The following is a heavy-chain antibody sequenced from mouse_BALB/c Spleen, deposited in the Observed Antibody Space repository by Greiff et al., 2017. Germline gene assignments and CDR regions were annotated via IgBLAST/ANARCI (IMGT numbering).Heavy chain of an antibody. Sequence: VQLKESGAELVRPGALVKLSCKASGFNIKDYYMHWVKQRPEQGLEWIGWIDPENGNTIYDPKFQGKASITADTSSNTAYLQLSSLTSEDTAVYYCAYGSSPWFAYWGQGTLVTVSA. V-gene: IGHV14-1*02. CDR1: GFNIKDYY. J-gene: IGHJ3*01. D-gene: IGHD1-1*01. CDR2: IDPENGNT. CDR3: AYGSSPWFAY.